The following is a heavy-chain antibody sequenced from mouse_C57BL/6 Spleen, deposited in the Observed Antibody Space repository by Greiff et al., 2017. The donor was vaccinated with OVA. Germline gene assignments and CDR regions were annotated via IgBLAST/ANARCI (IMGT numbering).Heavy chain of an antibody. Sequence: EVKLMESGPGLVKPSQSLSLTCSVTGYSITSGYYWNWIRQFPGNKLEWMGYISYDGSNNYNPSLKNRISITRDTSKNQFFLKLNSVTPEDTATYYCARAAVHWYFDVWGTGTTVTVSS. CDR3: ARAAVHWYFDV. V-gene: IGHV3-6*01. CDR1: GYSITSGYY. CDR2: ISYDGSN. J-gene: IGHJ1*03.